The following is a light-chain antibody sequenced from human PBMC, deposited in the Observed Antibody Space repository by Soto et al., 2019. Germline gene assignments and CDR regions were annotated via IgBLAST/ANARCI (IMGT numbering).Light chain of an antibody. V-gene: IGKV3-15*01. CDR3: QQYKTWPRR. CDR1: QSISTN. J-gene: IGKJ3*01. CDR2: GAS. Sequence: EIVMTQSPATLSVSPGESATLSCRASQSISTNLAWYQQKPGQAPRLLISGASTRANGIPARFSGSGSGTEFSLPIRSVQSEDFTVYYCQQYKTWPRRFGPRTKIHI.